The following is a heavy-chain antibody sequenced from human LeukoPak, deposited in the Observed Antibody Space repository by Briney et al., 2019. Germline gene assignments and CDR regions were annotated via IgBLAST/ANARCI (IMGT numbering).Heavy chain of an antibody. CDR2: IQYDGSNK. J-gene: IGHJ4*02. Sequence: GGSLRLSCAASGFTLSNYGMHWVRQAPGKGLEWVAFIQYDGSNKYYADSVKGRFTISRDNSKNTLYLQMNSLRAEDTAVYYCAKGIGHYYGSGSYYSEIDYWGQGTLVTVSS. D-gene: IGHD3-10*01. V-gene: IGHV3-30*02. CDR3: AKGIGHYYGSGSYYSEIDY. CDR1: GFTLSNYG.